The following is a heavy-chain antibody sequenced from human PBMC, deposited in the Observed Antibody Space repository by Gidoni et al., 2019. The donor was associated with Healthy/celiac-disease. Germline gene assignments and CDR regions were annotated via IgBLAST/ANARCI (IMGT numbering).Heavy chain of an antibody. CDR1: GYTLTELP. CDR3: ATIRSATYSSVFLGGWFDP. V-gene: IGHV1-24*01. Sequence: QVQLVQSGAEVKQPGASVTVSCKVSGYTLTELPIHWVRQAPGKGLEWMGGFDPEDGETIYAQKFQGRVTMTEDTSTDTAYMELSSLRSEDTAVYYCATIRSATYSSVFLGGWFDPWGQGTLVTVSS. CDR2: FDPEDGET. D-gene: IGHD6-19*01. J-gene: IGHJ5*02.